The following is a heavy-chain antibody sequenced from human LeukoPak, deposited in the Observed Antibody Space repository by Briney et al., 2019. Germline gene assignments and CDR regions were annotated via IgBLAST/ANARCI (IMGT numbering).Heavy chain of an antibody. CDR1: GYTFTTYG. Sequence: ASVKVSCKASGYTFTTYGLSWVRQAPGQGLEWMGWISTYNGNTNYAQKFQCRVTMTTDTSTSTAYMELGSLRPDDTAVYYCARARGYYDLLDDAFDIWGQGTMVTVSS. V-gene: IGHV1-18*01. CDR3: ARARGYYDLLDDAFDI. CDR2: ISTYNGNT. J-gene: IGHJ3*02. D-gene: IGHD3-3*01.